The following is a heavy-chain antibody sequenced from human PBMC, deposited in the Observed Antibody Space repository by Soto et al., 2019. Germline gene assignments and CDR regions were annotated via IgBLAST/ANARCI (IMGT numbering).Heavy chain of an antibody. CDR2: ISGSGGST. V-gene: IGHV3-23*01. CDR1: GFNFSSDA. D-gene: IGHD1-26*01. CDR3: AKESGSGSYYFPLDC. Sequence: EVQLLESGGGLVQPGGSLRLSCAASGFNFSSDAMSWVRQAPGKGLEWVSAISGSGGSTYYADSVKGRFTISRYNSKHTLYLQMNCLRGEDTAVYYCAKESGSGSYYFPLDCWGQGTLVTVSS. J-gene: IGHJ4*02.